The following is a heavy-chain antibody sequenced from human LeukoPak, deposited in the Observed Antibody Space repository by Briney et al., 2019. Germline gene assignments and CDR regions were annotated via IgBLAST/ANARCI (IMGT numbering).Heavy chain of an antibody. CDR3: ARGTYDFWSGYYDY. J-gene: IGHJ4*02. Sequence: GESLKISCKGSGYSFANYWIGWVRQMPGKGLEWMGIIYPGDSDTRYSPSFQGQATISADKSISTAYLQWSSLKASDTAMYYCARGTYDFWSGYYDYWGQGTLVTVSS. CDR2: IYPGDSDT. CDR1: GYSFANYW. D-gene: IGHD3-3*01. V-gene: IGHV5-51*01.